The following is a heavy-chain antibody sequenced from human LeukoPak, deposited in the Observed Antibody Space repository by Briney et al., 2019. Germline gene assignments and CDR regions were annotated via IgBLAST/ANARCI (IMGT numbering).Heavy chain of an antibody. D-gene: IGHD3-9*01. CDR3: ARSRLGHYDILTGYEALFDY. Sequence: PSETLSLTCTVSGGSISSDIYYWGWIRQPAGKGLEWIGRLYTSGSTNYNPSLKSRVTISVDTSKNQFSLKLSSVTAADTVVYYCARSRLGHYDILTGYEALFDYWGQGTLVTVSS. J-gene: IGHJ4*02. CDR2: LYTSGST. CDR1: GGSISSDIYY. V-gene: IGHV4-61*02.